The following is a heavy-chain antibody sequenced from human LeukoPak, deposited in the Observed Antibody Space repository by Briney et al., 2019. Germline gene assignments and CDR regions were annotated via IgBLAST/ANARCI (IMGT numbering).Heavy chain of an antibody. D-gene: IGHD3-3*01. J-gene: IGHJ4*02. V-gene: IGHV3-7*01. CDR1: GFAFSDYW. CDR3: ARGGYDFWSGYYGSPGRLWAQKYYFDY. Sequence: GGSLRLSCAASGFAFSDYWMSWVRQAPGKGLEWVANINEDGSKKHYLDSVEGRFTISRDNAKNSLYLQMNSLRAEDTAVYYCARGGYDFWSGYYGSPGRLWAQKYYFDYWGQGTLVTVSS. CDR2: INEDGSKK.